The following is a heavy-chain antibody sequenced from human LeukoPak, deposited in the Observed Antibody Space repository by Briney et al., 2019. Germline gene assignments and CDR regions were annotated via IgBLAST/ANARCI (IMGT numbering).Heavy chain of an antibody. V-gene: IGHV3-21*01. CDR2: ISSSSSYI. CDR1: GFTFSSYS. CDR3: ARGHFDSSGQSDY. D-gene: IGHD3-22*01. Sequence: GGSLRLSCAASGFTFSSYSMNWVRQAPGKGLEWVSSISSSSSYIYYADSVKGRFTISRDNAKNSLYLQMNSLRTEDTAVYYCARGHFDSSGQSDYWGQGTLVTVSS. J-gene: IGHJ4*02.